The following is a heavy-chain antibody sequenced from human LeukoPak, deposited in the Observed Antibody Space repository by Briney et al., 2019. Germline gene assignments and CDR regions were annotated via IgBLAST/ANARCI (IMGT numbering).Heavy chain of an antibody. D-gene: IGHD1-26*01. CDR1: GFTFSRDG. CDR2: ISASGGGT. CDR3: ARGKIGKSGSPYYFDY. Sequence: GGSLRLSCAASGFTFSRDGMSWVRQAPGKGLEWVSSISASGGGTVYADSVKGRFTISRDNAKNSLFLQMNSLRAEDTAVYYCARGKIGKSGSPYYFDYWGQGTLVTVSS. J-gene: IGHJ4*02. V-gene: IGHV3-23*01.